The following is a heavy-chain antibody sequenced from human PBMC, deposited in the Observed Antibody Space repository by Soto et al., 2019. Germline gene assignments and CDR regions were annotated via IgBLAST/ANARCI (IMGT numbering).Heavy chain of an antibody. CDR2: INHSGST. V-gene: IGHV4-34*01. CDR3: ARVPLRYYDGSGSRAGGWFDP. D-gene: IGHD3-10*01. CDR1: GGSFSGYY. J-gene: IGHJ5*02. Sequence: QVQLQQWGAGLLKPSETLSLTCAVYGGSFSGYYWSWIRQPPGKGLEWIGEINHSGSTNYNPSLRRRVTISADTSQNPFARKLRAVTAADTAVYYCARVPLRYYDGSGSRAGGWFDPWGQGTLVTASS.